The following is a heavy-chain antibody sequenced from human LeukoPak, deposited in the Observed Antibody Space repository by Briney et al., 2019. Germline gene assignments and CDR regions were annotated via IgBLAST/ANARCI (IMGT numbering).Heavy chain of an antibody. CDR3: ARASVILDAFDI. Sequence: DPSETLSLTCTVAGYSISSGYYWGWIRQPPGKGLEWIGSIYHSGSTYYNPSLKSRVTISVDTSKNQFSLKLSSVTAADTAVYYCARASVILDAFDIWGQGTMVTVSS. CDR1: GYSISSGYY. CDR2: IYHSGST. J-gene: IGHJ3*02. V-gene: IGHV4-38-2*02. D-gene: IGHD3-10*01.